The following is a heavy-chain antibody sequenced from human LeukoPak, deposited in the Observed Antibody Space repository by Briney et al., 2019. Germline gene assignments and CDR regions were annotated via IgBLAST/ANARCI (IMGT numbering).Heavy chain of an antibody. CDR1: GFTFSRYN. J-gene: IGHJ4*02. CDR2: ISSGYTDT. CDR3: ATGDGWCFID. Sequence: GGSLGLSCAASGFTFSRYNVNWVRQAPGKGLEWVSSISSGYTDTHYADSVKGRFTISRDNVKNSLYLQMNSLRVEDTAVYYCATGDGWCFIDWGQGTLVTVSS. V-gene: IGHV3-21*01. D-gene: IGHD6-19*01.